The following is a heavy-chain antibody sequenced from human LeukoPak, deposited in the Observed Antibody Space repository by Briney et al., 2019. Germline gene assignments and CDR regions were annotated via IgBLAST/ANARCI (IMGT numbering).Heavy chain of an antibody. Sequence: HGGSLRLSCSASGFTFSSYGMHWVRQAPGKGLEWVAFIRYDGSNKYYADPVKGRFTISRDNSMNTLYLQMNSLRAEDTAVYYCAKSLRPVWLSNSDWFDPWGQGTLVTVSP. V-gene: IGHV3-30*02. CDR3: AKSLRPVWLSNSDWFDP. J-gene: IGHJ5*02. CDR1: GFTFSSYG. CDR2: IRYDGSNK. D-gene: IGHD3-22*01.